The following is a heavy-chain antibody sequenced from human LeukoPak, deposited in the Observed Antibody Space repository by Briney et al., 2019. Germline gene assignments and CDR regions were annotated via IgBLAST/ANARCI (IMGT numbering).Heavy chain of an antibody. CDR1: GYTFTSNY. V-gene: IGHV1-46*01. CDR2: ISPSGGST. D-gene: IGHD6-6*01. CDR3: ARGEYSSPRSAFDI. J-gene: IGHJ3*02. Sequence: ASVKVSCKAFGYTFTSNYMHWVRQAPGQGPEWMGVISPSGGSTTYAQKFQGRVTMTRDMSTSTVYMELSSLRSEDTAVYSCARGEYSSPRSAFDIWGQGTMVTVSS.